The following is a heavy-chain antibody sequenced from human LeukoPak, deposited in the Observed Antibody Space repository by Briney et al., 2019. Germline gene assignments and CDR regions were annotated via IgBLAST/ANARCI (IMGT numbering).Heavy chain of an antibody. CDR2: ISSSGSTI. Sequence: PGGSLRLSCAASGFTFSSYEMNWVRQAPGKGPEWVSYISSSGSTIYYANSVKGRFTISRDNAKNSLYLQMNSLRAEDTAVYYCARDRTLGGCSGGSCYVYYYGMDVWGQGTTVTVSS. V-gene: IGHV3-48*03. CDR1: GFTFSSYE. J-gene: IGHJ6*02. CDR3: ARDRTLGGCSGGSCYVYYYGMDV. D-gene: IGHD2-15*01.